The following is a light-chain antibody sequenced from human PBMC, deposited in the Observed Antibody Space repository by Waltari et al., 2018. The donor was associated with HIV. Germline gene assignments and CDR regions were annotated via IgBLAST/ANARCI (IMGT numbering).Light chain of an antibody. CDR3: QAWDSSSAVV. Sequence: SYELTQPPSVSVSPGQTASITCSGDKSGDTYASWYQQKPGQSPVLVIHQNSKRPSGIPERFSGSNSGDTATLTISGTQAVDEADYYCQAWDSSSAVVFGGGTKLTVL. CDR2: QNS. J-gene: IGLJ2*01. CDR1: KSGDTY. V-gene: IGLV3-1*01.